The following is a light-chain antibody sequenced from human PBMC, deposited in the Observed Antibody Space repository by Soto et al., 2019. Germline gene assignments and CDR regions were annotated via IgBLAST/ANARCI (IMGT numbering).Light chain of an antibody. Sequence: DIVMTQSPDSLAVSLGERATINCKSSQSVLKSSNDKNHLAWYQHKPGQPPRLLIYWAPYRGSVVPERFSGGGSGTEFTLTINGLQAEDVAVYYCQQYVRPPAMFGQGTKVE. CDR3: QQYVRPPAM. CDR1: QSVLKSSNDKNH. J-gene: IGKJ1*01. V-gene: IGKV4-1*01. CDR2: WAP.